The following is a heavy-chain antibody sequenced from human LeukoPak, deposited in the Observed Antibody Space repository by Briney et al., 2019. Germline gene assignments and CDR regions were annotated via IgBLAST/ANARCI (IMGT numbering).Heavy chain of an antibody. J-gene: IGHJ4*02. Sequence: SVKVSCKASGFTFTSSAVQWVRQARGQRLEWIGWIVVGSGNTNYAQKFQERVTITRDMSTGTAYMELSSLRSEDTAVYYCAAGLRYFDWLPPLGYWGQGTLVTVSS. D-gene: IGHD3-9*01. V-gene: IGHV1-58*01. CDR2: IVVGSGNT. CDR3: AAGLRYFDWLPPLGY. CDR1: GFTFTSSA.